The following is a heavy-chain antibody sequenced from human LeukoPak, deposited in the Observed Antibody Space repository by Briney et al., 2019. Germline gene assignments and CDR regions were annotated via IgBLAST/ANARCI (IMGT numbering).Heavy chain of an antibody. D-gene: IGHD5-24*01. CDR1: GFTFSNAW. CDR3: AKDPDPIEGRD. V-gene: IGHV3-15*01. Sequence: AGGSLRLSCAASGFTFSNAWMSWVRQAPGKGLEWVGRIKSKTDGGTTDYAAPVKGRFTISRDDSKNTLYLQMNSLKTEDTAVYYCAKDPDPIEGRDWGQGTLVTVSP. J-gene: IGHJ4*02. CDR2: IKSKTDGGTT.